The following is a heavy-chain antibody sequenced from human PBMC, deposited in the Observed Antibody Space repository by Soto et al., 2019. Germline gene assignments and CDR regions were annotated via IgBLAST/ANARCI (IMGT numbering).Heavy chain of an antibody. Sequence: SETLSLTCTVSGVSISSGNYYWSWIRQPPGKGLEWIGFISYSGSTYYSTSLKSRVTISVDTSKSQFSLKLSSVTAADTAVYYCARRTLVRGVNHKGYYYYGMDVWGQGTTVTVSS. CDR1: GVSISSGNYY. V-gene: IGHV4-30-4*01. D-gene: IGHD3-10*01. J-gene: IGHJ6*02. CDR2: ISYSGST. CDR3: ARRTLVRGVNHKGYYYYGMDV.